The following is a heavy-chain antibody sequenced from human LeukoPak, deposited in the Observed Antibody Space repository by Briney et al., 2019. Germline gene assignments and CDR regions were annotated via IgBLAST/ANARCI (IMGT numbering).Heavy chain of an antibody. D-gene: IGHD6-13*01. CDR2: IKQDGSEK. J-gene: IGHJ5*02. Sequence: GGSLRLSCAASGFTFSSCWMSWLRQAPGKGLEWVANIKQDGSEKYYVDSVKGRFTISRDNAKNSLYLQMNSLRAEDTAVYYCARGTYSSSWAFNWFDPWGQGTLVTVSS. CDR3: ARGTYSSSWAFNWFDP. V-gene: IGHV3-7*01. CDR1: GFTFSSCW.